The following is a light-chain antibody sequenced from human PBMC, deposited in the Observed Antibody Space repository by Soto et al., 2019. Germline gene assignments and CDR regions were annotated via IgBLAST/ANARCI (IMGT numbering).Light chain of an antibody. CDR3: QQYNSYRRT. V-gene: IGKV1-5*03. CDR1: QSISSW. Sequence: DIQMTQSPSTLSASVGDRVTITCRASQSISSWLAWYQQKPGKAPKLLIYKASSLESGVPSRGSGRGSGTEFTLTISSLQPDDFATYYCQQYNSYRRTFGQGTKVEIK. CDR2: KAS. J-gene: IGKJ1*01.